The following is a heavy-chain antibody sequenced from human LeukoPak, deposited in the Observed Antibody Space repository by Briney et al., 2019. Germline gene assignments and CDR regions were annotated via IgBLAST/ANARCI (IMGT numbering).Heavy chain of an antibody. V-gene: IGHV4-59*01. J-gene: IGHJ4*02. CDR3: AAGYSSSWYTPLDY. Sequence: TSETLSLTCTVSGGSISSYHWSWIRQPPGKGLEWIGYIYYSGTTNYNPSLKSRVTISVDTSKNQFSLKLSSVTAADTAVYYCAAGYSSSWYTPLDYWGQGTLVTVSS. CDR1: GGSISSYH. CDR2: IYYSGTT. D-gene: IGHD6-13*01.